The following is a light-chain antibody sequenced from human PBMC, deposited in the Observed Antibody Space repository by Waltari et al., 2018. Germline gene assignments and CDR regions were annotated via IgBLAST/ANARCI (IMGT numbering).Light chain of an antibody. V-gene: IGKV1-39*01. CDR3: QQGYMTPRT. Sequence: IQMTHSPSSLSASVGDRVTITCRASQCVRNFVKWYQQEPGKAPKRLIYATSSLQTGFPSRFSGSGSGTDFTLSISSVQPEDFAIYFCQQGYMTPRTFGQGTKVEIK. CDR1: QCVRNF. J-gene: IGKJ1*01. CDR2: ATS.